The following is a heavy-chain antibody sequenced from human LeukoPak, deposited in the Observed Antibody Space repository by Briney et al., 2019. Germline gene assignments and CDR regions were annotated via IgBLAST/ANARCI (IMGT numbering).Heavy chain of an antibody. V-gene: IGHV3-48*01. CDR3: ARDYNYCSSDRCYDAFDI. CDR2: ISSGSTII. Sequence: GGSLRLSCVVSGFTFSTYTMNWVRQAPGKGLEWVSYISSGSTIIHFADSVKGRFTISRDNAKNSLYLQMSDLRAEDTSVYYCARDYNYCSSDRCYDAFDIWGQGTMVTVSS. CDR1: GFTFSTYT. J-gene: IGHJ3*02. D-gene: IGHD2-2*01.